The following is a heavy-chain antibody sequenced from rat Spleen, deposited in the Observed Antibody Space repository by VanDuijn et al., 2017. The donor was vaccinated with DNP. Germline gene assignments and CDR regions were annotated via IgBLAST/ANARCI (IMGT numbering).Heavy chain of an antibody. Sequence: QVQLKESGPGLVQPSQTLSLTCTVSGFSLTSYGVSWVRQPPGKGLEWIAAISSGGSTYYNSALKSRLSISRDTSKSQVFLKMNSLQTEDTAIYFCTELRGDYWGQGVMVTVSS. J-gene: IGHJ2*01. V-gene: IGHV2S12*01. CDR3: TELRGDY. D-gene: IGHD1-11*01. CDR2: ISSGGST. CDR1: GFSLTSYG.